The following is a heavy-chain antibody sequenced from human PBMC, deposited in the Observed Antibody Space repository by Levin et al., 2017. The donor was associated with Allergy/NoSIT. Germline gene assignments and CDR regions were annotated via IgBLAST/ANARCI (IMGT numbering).Heavy chain of an antibody. D-gene: IGHD3-10*01. CDR1: GFTFSSYS. V-gene: IGHV3-48*01. CDR3: ARGYVLLWFGMDV. CDR2: ISSSSSTI. J-gene: IGHJ6*02. Sequence: ETLSLTCAASGFTFSSYSMNWVRQAPGKGLEWVSYISSSSSTIYYADSVKGRFTISRDNAKNSLYLQMNSLRAEDTAVYYCARGYVLLWFGMDVWGQGTTVTVSS.